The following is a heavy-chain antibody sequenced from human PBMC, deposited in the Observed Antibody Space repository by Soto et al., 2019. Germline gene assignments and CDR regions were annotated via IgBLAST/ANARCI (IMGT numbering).Heavy chain of an antibody. CDR3: ATDCSSTSCYFRYYYGMDV. J-gene: IGHJ6*02. V-gene: IGHV3-23*01. D-gene: IGHD2-2*01. CDR2: ISGSGGST. Sequence: GSLRLSCAPSGFTVSSYAMSWVRQAPGKGLEWVSAISGSGGSTYYADSVKGRFTISRDNSKNTLYLQMNSLRAEDTAVYYCATDCSSTSCYFRYYYGMDVWGQGTTVTVSS. CDR1: GFTVSSYA.